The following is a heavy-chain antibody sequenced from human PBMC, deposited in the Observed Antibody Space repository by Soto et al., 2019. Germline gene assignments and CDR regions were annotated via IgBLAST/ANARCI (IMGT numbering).Heavy chain of an antibody. D-gene: IGHD3-9*01. V-gene: IGHV1-58*01. CDR3: ARSDQYFDWLPQSPYYFDY. CDR2: IVVGSGNT. CDR1: GFTFTSSA. J-gene: IGHJ4*02. Sequence: SVKVSCKASGFTFTSSAVQWVRQARGQRLEWIGWIVVGSGNTNYAQKFQERVTITRDMSISTAYMELSSLRSDDTAVYYCARSDQYFDWLPQSPYYFDYWGQGTLVTVSS.